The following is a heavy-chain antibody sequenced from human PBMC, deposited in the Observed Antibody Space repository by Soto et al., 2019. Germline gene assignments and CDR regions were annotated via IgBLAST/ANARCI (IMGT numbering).Heavy chain of an antibody. CDR3: AKAVGPGRAVAATDWYFDL. CDR2: ISYDGSNK. CDR1: GFTFSSYG. V-gene: IGHV3-30*18. D-gene: IGHD6-19*01. J-gene: IGHJ2*01. Sequence: QVQLVESGGGVVQPGRYLRLSCAASGFTFSSYGIQWVRQAPGKGLEWVAFISYDGSNKDYADSVKGRFTISRDNSRNTLYRQMNSLRAEDTAVYFCAKAVGPGRAVAATDWYFDLWGRGTRVTVSS.